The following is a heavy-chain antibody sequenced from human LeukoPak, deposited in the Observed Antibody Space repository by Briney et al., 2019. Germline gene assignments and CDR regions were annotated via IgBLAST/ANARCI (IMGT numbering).Heavy chain of an antibody. CDR3: AKGGAVPWTGIDY. Sequence: PGGSLRLSCAVSGFTIRSYAMHWVRHARGKGLEWVSTISASTDSTYYTDSVTGRFTISRDNFRNMLELEMNSLRAEDTAVHYCAKGGAVPWTGIDYWGQGALFTVSS. CDR2: ISASTDST. CDR1: GFTIRSYA. V-gene: IGHV3-23*01. D-gene: IGHD6-19*01. J-gene: IGHJ4*02.